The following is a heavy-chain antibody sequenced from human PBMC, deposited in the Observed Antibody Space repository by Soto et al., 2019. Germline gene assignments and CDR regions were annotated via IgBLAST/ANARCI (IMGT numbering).Heavy chain of an antibody. CDR3: TTTLEGAFHPHYYGMDF. D-gene: IGHD1-26*01. Sequence: SETLSLTCAVYGGSFSGYYWSWIRQPPGKGLEWIGEINNSGSTIYNPSLKSRVTFSADKSISTAYLQWSSLKASDTAMYYCTTTLEGAFHPHYYGMDFWGQGTTVTVS. CDR2: INNSGST. V-gene: IGHV4-34*01. J-gene: IGHJ6*02. CDR1: GGSFSGYY.